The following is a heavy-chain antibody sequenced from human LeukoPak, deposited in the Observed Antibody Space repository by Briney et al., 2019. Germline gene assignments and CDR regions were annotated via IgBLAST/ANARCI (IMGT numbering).Heavy chain of an antibody. CDR2: IYPGDSDT. V-gene: IGHV5-51*01. D-gene: IGHD3-22*01. CDR3: ARLKGYYYDSSGWYYFDY. Sequence: GESLKISCKGSGYRFTSYWIGWVRQMPGKGLEWMGIIYPGDSDTRYSPSFQGQVTISADKSISTAYLQWSSLKASDTAMYYCARLKGYYYDSSGWYYFDYWGQGTLVTVSS. J-gene: IGHJ4*02. CDR1: GYRFTSYW.